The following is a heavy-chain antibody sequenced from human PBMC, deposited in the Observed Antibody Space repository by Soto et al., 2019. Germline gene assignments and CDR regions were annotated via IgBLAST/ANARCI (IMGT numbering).Heavy chain of an antibody. Sequence: GGSLRLSCAASGFTFSSYEMNWVRQAPGKGLEWVSYISSSCSTIYYADSVKGRFTISRDNAKNSLYLQMNSLRAEDTAVYYCARDPEYYYDCSGPGDFQHWGQGTLVTVSS. D-gene: IGHD3-22*01. CDR3: ARDPEYYYDCSGPGDFQH. CDR2: ISSSCSTI. CDR1: GFTFSSYE. J-gene: IGHJ1*01. V-gene: IGHV3-48*03.